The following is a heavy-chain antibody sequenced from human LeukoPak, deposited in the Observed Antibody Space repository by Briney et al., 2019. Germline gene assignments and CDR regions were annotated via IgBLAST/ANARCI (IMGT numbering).Heavy chain of an antibody. J-gene: IGHJ6*02. Sequence: GGSLRLSCAASGFSFSDYSMNWVRQAPGKGLELVSSISSSRSYIYYADSVKGRFTISRDNAKNSLYLQMNSLRAEDTALYYCARDYLSDYYYYGMDVWGQGTTVTVSS. CDR1: GFSFSDYS. CDR2: ISSSRSYI. V-gene: IGHV3-21*01. D-gene: IGHD2/OR15-2a*01. CDR3: ARDYLSDYYYYGMDV.